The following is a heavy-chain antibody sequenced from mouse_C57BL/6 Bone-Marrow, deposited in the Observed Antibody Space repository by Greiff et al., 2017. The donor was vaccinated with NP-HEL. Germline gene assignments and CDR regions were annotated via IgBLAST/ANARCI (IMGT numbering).Heavy chain of an antibody. D-gene: IGHD2-5*01. CDR2: IDPSDSYT. Sequence: VQLQQPGAELVKPGASVKLSCKASGYTFTSYWMQWVKQRPGQGLEWIGEIDPSDSYTNYNQKFKGKATLTVDTSSSTAYMQLSSLTSEDSAVYYCARPSNYPYWGQGTLVTVSA. V-gene: IGHV1-50*01. CDR1: GYTFTSYW. CDR3: ARPSNYPY. J-gene: IGHJ3*01.